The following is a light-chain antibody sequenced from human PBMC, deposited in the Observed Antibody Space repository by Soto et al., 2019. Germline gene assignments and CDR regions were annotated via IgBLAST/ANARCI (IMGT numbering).Light chain of an antibody. V-gene: IGLV2-14*01. CDR2: EVS. Sequence: QSVLTQPASVSGSPGQSSTISCTGTISDVGGYNYVSWYQQHPGKAPKVIIYEVSNRPSGVSNRFSGSKSGNTASLTISGLQAEDEADYYCSSYTRSDNYAFGTGTKVTVL. J-gene: IGLJ1*01. CDR3: SSYTRSDNYA. CDR1: ISDVGGYNY.